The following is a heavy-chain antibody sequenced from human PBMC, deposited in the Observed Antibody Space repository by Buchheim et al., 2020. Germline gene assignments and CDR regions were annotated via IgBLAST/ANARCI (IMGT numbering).Heavy chain of an antibody. J-gene: IGHJ3*01. CDR2: IYPGDSEI. Sequence: EVQLVQSGAEVKKPGEPLKISCKGSGYSFTAYWIGWVRQTPEKGFEWMGIIYPGDSEIRYSPSFQGQVIISADRSINTAYPQWSTLEASDTAMYYCARTPGFTHSFDVWGEET. CDR3: ARTPGFTHSFDV. V-gene: IGHV5-51*01. CDR1: GYSFTAYW. D-gene: IGHD3-9*01.